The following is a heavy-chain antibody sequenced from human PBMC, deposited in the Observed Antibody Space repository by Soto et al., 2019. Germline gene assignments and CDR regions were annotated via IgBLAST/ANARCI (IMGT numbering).Heavy chain of an antibody. CDR3: ARVYMVRGTIIRYFAY. V-gene: IGHV4-4*02. J-gene: IGHJ4*02. CDR2: IYHSGST. CDR1: GGSISSSNW. Sequence: QVQLQESGPGLVKPSGTLSLTCAVSGGSISSSNWWSWVRQPPGKGLQWIGKIYHSGSTNYNPSLKSRVSISVDTSKNQCSLQLSSVTAADTAVYYCARVYMVRGTIIRYFAYWGQGTLVTVSS. D-gene: IGHD3-10*01.